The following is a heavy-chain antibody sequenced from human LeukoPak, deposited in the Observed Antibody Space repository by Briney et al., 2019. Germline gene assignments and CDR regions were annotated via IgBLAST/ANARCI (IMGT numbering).Heavy chain of an antibody. CDR3: ARLKATGYSSGWYINWVAFDI. Sequence: SETLSLTCTVSGGSISSGSYYWSWIRQPAGKGLEWIGRIYTSGSTNYNPSLKSRVTVSVDTSKNQFSLKLSSVTAADTAVYYCARLKATGYSSGWYINWVAFDIWGQGTMVTVSS. CDR1: GGSISSGSYY. D-gene: IGHD6-19*01. J-gene: IGHJ3*02. V-gene: IGHV4-61*02. CDR2: IYTSGST.